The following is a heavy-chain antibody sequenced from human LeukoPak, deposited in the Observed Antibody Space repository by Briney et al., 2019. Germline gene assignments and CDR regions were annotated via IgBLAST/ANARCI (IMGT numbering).Heavy chain of an antibody. J-gene: IGHJ3*02. CDR2: INPNSGGT. D-gene: IGHD5-12*01. CDR1: GYTFTGYY. V-gene: IGHV1-2*02. Sequence: GASVTVSCKASGYTFTGYYMHWVRQAPGQGLEWMGWINPNSGGTNYAQKFQGRVTMTRDTSISTAYMELSRLRSDDTAVYYCARALVVAAAFDIWGQGTMVTVSS. CDR3: ARALVVAAAFDI.